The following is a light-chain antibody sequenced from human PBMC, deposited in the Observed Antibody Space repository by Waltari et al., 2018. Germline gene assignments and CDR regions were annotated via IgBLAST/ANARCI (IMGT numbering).Light chain of an antibody. J-gene: IGKJ4*01. CDR2: AAS. CDR3: QQRSNWLT. V-gene: IGKV1-39*01. Sequence: DIQMTQSPSSLSASVGDRVTIPCRASQNISSNLNWYQKKPGKAPKLLIYAASTLQSGVSSRFSGSGSGTDFTLTISSLEPEDFAVYYCQQRSNWLTFGGGTKVEIK. CDR1: QNISSN.